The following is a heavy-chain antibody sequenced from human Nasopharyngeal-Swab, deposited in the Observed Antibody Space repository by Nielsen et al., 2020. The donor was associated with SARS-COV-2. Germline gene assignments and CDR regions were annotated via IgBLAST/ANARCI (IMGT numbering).Heavy chain of an antibody. CDR3: ARGDTDYYYYGLDG. CDR1: GGTFNSYA. D-gene: IGHD5-18*01. Sequence: SVKVSCKASGGTFNSYAISWVRQAPGQGLEWMGGIIPIFGTANYAQNFQGRVTNTADKSTSTAYMDLSRLKSEDTDVYYCARGDTDYYYYGLDGWGQGTTVTVSS. CDR2: IIPIFGTA. J-gene: IGHJ6*02. V-gene: IGHV1-69*06.